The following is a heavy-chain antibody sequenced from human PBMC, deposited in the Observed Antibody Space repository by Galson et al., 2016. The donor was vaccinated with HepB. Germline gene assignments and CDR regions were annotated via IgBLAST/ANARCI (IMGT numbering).Heavy chain of an antibody. CDR2: ISMSGGSR. CDR3: VRGSTAPDV. CDR1: GFTFRNYG. Sequence: SLRLSCAASGFTFRNYGMTWVRQAPGKGLEDVSSISMSGGSRDYAESVKGRFTISRDNSRSTLFLQMNSLRAEDTGVYYCVRGSTAPDVWGKGATVTVSS. V-gene: IGHV3-23*01. D-gene: IGHD3-16*01. J-gene: IGHJ6*04.